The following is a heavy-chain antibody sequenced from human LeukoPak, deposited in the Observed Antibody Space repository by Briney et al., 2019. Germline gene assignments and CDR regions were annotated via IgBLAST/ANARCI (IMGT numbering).Heavy chain of an antibody. CDR1: GFAFSSYA. CDR3: AKAHTVTTVVTGIDY. CDR2: ISGSGGST. Sequence: PGGSLRLSCAASGFAFSSYAMSWVRQAPGKGLEWVSAISGSGGSTYYADSVKGRFTISRDNSKNTLYLQMNSLRAEDTAVYYCAKAHTVTTVVTGIDYWGQGTLVTVSS. V-gene: IGHV3-23*01. D-gene: IGHD4-23*01. J-gene: IGHJ4*02.